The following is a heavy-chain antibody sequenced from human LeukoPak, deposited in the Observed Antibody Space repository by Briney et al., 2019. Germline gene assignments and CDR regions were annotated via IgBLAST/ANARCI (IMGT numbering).Heavy chain of an antibody. J-gene: IGHJ3*02. D-gene: IGHD1-26*01. CDR3: ARWGGTYYVAAFDI. Sequence: GGSLRLSCAASGFSFTSYTINWVRQPPGRGLERVSSISSTSKSIHYADSLKGRFTVSRDNAKNSLYLQMNNLRAEDTAVYYCARWGGTYYVAAFDIWGQGTTVTVSS. V-gene: IGHV3-21*01. CDR2: ISSTSKSI. CDR1: GFSFTSYT.